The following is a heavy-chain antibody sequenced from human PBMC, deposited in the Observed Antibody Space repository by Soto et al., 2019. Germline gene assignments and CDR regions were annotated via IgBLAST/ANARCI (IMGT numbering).Heavy chain of an antibody. CDR1: GGSISSGGYY. D-gene: IGHD6-6*01. V-gene: IGHV4-31*03. CDR2: IYHSGTT. Sequence: SETLSLTCTVSGGSISSGGYYWSWIRQIPGKGLEWIGYIYHSGTTYYNPSLKSRVTISVDTSKNQFSLKLSSVTAADTAVYYCARVSGSSSPFDPWGQGTLVTVSS. J-gene: IGHJ5*02. CDR3: ARVSGSSSPFDP.